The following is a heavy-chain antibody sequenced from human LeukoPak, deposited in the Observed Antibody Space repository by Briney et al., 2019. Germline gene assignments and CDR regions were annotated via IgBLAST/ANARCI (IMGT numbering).Heavy chain of an antibody. CDR1: GFTFSDYG. CDR3: AKVFEVRGARRPKDY. D-gene: IGHD3-10*01. V-gene: IGHV3-30*18. CDR2: ISYDGGNK. J-gene: IGHJ4*02. Sequence: GRSLRLSCAASGFTFSDYGMLWVRQAPGKGLEWVALISYDGGNKFYADPVRDRFTISRDNSKNTLFLQMNSLRTEDTAMYYCAKVFEVRGARRPKDYWGQGTLVIVSS.